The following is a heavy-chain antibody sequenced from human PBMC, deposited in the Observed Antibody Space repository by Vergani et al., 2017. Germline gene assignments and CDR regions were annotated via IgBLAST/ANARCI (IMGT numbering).Heavy chain of an antibody. V-gene: IGHV4-61*02. CDR1: GGSISSGSYY. D-gene: IGHD4-11*01. J-gene: IGHJ6*03. CDR3: ARAAGLTTRYYYMDV. Sequence: QVQLQESGPGLVKPSQTLSLTCTVSGGSISSGSYYWSWIRQPAGKGLEWIGRIYTSGSTNYNPSLKSRVTMSVDTSKNQFSLKLSSVTAADTAVYYCARAAGLTTRYYYMDVWGKGTTVTVSS. CDR2: IYTSGST.